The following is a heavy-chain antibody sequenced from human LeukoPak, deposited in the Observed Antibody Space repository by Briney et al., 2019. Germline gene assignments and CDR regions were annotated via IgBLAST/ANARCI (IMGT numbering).Heavy chain of an antibody. CDR3: ARDHDYGDYHAFDI. CDR1: GGSISSGDYY. D-gene: IGHD4-17*01. Sequence: PSETLSLTCTVSGGSISSGDYYWSWIRQPPGQGLEWIGYIYYSGSTYYNPSLKSRVTISVDTSKNQFSLKLSSVTAADTAVYYCARDHDYGDYHAFDIWGQGTMVTVSS. CDR2: IYYSGST. V-gene: IGHV4-30-4*01. J-gene: IGHJ3*02.